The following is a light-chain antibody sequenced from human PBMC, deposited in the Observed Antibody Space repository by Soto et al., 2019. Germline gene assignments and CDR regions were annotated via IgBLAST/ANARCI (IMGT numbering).Light chain of an antibody. CDR3: QQYYSTPRS. J-gene: IGKJ1*01. CDR2: WAS. Sequence: DIVVTQSPDSLAVSLGERATINCKSSQSVLYSSDNKNYLAWYQQKPGQPPKMFIYWASTRESGVPDRFSGGGSGTDFTLTISSLQAEDVAVYYCQQYYSTPRSFGQGTKVDIK. CDR1: QSVLYSSDNKNY. V-gene: IGKV4-1*01.